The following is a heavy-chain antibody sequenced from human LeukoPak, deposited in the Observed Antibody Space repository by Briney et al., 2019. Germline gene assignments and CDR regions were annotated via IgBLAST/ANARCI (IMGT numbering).Heavy chain of an antibody. CDR2: INPSGGST. CDR1: RYTFTSYY. Sequence: GASVKVSSKASRYTFTSYYMHWVRQAPGQGLEWMAIINPSGGSTSYAQKFQGRVTMTRDTSTSTVYMELSSLRSEDTAVYYCARAVATITPFDYWGQGTLVTVSS. D-gene: IGHD5-12*01. V-gene: IGHV1-46*01. CDR3: ARAVATITPFDY. J-gene: IGHJ4*02.